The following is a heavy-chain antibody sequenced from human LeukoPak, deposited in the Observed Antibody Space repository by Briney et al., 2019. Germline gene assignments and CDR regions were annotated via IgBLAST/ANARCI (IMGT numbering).Heavy chain of an antibody. J-gene: IGHJ4*02. CDR3: ARAIHYYDSSGYYYYFDY. Sequence: GGSLRLYCAASGFSLSNYWMYWVRQAPGKGLVWVSRINSDGSRPNYADSAKGRFTISRDNAKNSLYLQMNSLRDEDTAVYYCARAIHYYDSSGYYYYFDYWGQGTLVTVSS. CDR2: INSDGSRP. D-gene: IGHD3-22*01. V-gene: IGHV3-74*01. CDR1: GFSLSNYW.